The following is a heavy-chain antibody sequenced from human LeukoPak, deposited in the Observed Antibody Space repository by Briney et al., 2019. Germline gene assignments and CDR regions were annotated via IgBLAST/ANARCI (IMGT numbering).Heavy chain of an antibody. J-gene: IGHJ4*02. CDR1: GDSIRSSSYN. Sequence: SETLSLTCTVSGDSIRSSSYNWAWIRQPPGKGLEWIGSFYDRGRTYDNPSLRSRVTISVDTSKNQFSLKLSSVTAADTAIYYCAKSGGYGLIDYWGQGTLVTVSS. D-gene: IGHD1-26*01. CDR3: AKSGGYGLIDY. CDR2: FYDRGRT. V-gene: IGHV4-39*01.